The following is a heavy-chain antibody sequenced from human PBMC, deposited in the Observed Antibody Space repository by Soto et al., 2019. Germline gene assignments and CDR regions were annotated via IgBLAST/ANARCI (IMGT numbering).Heavy chain of an antibody. V-gene: IGHV3-15*01. J-gene: IGHJ6*03. Sequence: EVQLVESGGGLVKPGGSLRLSCAASGFTFSNAWMSWVRQAPGKGLEWVGRIKSKTDGGTTDYAAPVKGRFTISRDDSKNTLYLQMNSLKTEDTAVYYCTTDPGVLYGDYTYYYYYMDVWGKGTTVTVSS. D-gene: IGHD4-17*01. CDR2: IKSKTDGGTT. CDR3: TTDPGVLYGDYTYYYYYMDV. CDR1: GFTFSNAW.